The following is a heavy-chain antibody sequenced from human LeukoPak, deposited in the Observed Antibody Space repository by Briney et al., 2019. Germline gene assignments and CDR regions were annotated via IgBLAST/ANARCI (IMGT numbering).Heavy chain of an antibody. J-gene: IGHJ5*02. CDR1: GYTFTSYG. Sequence: ASVKVSCKASGYTFTSYGISWVRQAPGQGLEWMEWISAYNGNTNYAQKLQGRVTMTTDTSTSTAYMELRSLRSDDTAVYYCARCKVRGSSWPTANWFDPWGQGTLVTVSS. D-gene: IGHD6-13*01. CDR2: ISAYNGNT. V-gene: IGHV1-18*01. CDR3: ARCKVRGSSWPTANWFDP.